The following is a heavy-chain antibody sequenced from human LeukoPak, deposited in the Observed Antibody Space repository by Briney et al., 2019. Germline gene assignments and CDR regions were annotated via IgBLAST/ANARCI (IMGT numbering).Heavy chain of an antibody. J-gene: IGHJ4*02. CDR1: GFTFSDYY. CDR2: ISSSGGTI. CDR3: ARPAYCGGNCYYFPDY. V-gene: IGHV3-11*04. D-gene: IGHD2-21*02. Sequence: GGSLRLSCAASGFTFSDYYMSWIRQAPGKGLEWVSYISSSGGTIYYADSVKGRATISRDNAKNSLYLQMNSLRAEDTAVYYCARPAYCGGNCYYFPDYWGQGTLVTVSS.